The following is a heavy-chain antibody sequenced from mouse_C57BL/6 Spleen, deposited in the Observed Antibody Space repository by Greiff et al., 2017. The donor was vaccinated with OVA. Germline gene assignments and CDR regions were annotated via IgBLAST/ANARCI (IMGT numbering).Heavy chain of an antibody. CDR1: GYTITDDY. Sequence: EVKLVESGAELVRPGASVKLSCTASGYTITDDYMHWVKQRPEQGLEWIGWIDPENGDTEYASKFQGKATMTADTSSNTAYLQLSSLTSEDSAVYYWTSPRYGSSSYAMDYWGQGTSVTVAA. CDR3: TSPRYGSSSYAMDY. V-gene: IGHV14-4*01. D-gene: IGHD1-1*01. CDR2: IDPENGDT. J-gene: IGHJ4*01.